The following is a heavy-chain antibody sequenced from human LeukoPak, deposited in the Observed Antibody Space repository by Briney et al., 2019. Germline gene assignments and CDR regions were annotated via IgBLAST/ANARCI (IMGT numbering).Heavy chain of an antibody. CDR2: INLSGGST. V-gene: IGHV1-46*01. D-gene: IGHD3-10*01. Sequence: ASVKFSCKASGYTFTSYYMHWLRQAPGQGLEWMGIINLSGGSTSYAQTFQGRVPMTRDTATSTVYMELSRLRSEDTAVYYCARDRDTMVRGVIITNYYYYGMDVWGQGTTVTVSS. CDR1: GYTFTSYY. J-gene: IGHJ6*02. CDR3: ARDRDTMVRGVIITNYYYYGMDV.